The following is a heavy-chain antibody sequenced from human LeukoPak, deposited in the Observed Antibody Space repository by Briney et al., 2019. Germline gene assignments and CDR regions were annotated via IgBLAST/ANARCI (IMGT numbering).Heavy chain of an antibody. J-gene: IGHJ6*03. V-gene: IGHV3-23*01. D-gene: IGHD3-10*01. Sequence: PGGSLRLSCAASGFTFSSYGMSWVRQAPGKGLEWVSAISPSGRNTYYADSVKGRFIISRDNSKNMPYLQMSSLRAEDTAVYYCAKCGESYYYYMDVWGKGTTVTVSS. CDR3: AKCGESYYYYMDV. CDR1: GFTFSSYG. CDR2: ISPSGRNT.